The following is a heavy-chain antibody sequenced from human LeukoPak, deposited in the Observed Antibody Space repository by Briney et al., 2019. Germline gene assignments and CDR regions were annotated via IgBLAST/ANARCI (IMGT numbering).Heavy chain of an antibody. CDR3: ARVRVAVAGHNWFDP. D-gene: IGHD6-19*01. V-gene: IGHV1-46*01. J-gene: IGHJ5*02. CDR2: INPSGGST. CDR1: GYTFTSYY. Sequence: ASVKVSCKASGYTFTSYYMHWVRLAPGQGLEWMGIINPSGGSTSYAQKFQGRVTMTRDTSTSTVYMELSSLRSEDTAVYYCARVRVAVAGHNWFDPWGQGTLVTVSS.